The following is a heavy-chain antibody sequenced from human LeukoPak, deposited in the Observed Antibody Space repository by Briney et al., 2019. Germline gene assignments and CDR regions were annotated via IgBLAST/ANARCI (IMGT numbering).Heavy chain of an antibody. D-gene: IGHD6-13*01. CDR1: GDSVSSNSAA. V-gene: IGHV6-1*01. Sequence: SQTLSLTCAISGDSVSSNSAAWNWIRQSPSRGLEWLGRTYYRSKWYNDYAVSVKSRITINPDTSKNQFSLQLNSVTPEDTAVYYCARDPIVTKGSSSWLWGYYYYGMDVWGQGTTVTVSS. J-gene: IGHJ6*02. CDR2: TYYRSKWYN. CDR3: ARDPIVTKGSSSWLWGYYYYGMDV.